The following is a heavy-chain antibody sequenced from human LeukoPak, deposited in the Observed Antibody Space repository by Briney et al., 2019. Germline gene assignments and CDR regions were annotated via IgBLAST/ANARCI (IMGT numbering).Heavy chain of an antibody. CDR1: GFTFSSYA. Sequence: PGRSLRLSCAASGFTFSSYAMHWVRQAPGKGLEWVAVISSDGSNKYYADSVKGRFTISRDNSKNTLYLQMNSLRAEDTAVYYCARVPPPKYYYDSSGYYQGAFDIWGQGTMVTVSS. CDR2: ISSDGSNK. V-gene: IGHV3-30-3*01. D-gene: IGHD3-22*01. J-gene: IGHJ3*02. CDR3: ARVPPPKYYYDSSGYYQGAFDI.